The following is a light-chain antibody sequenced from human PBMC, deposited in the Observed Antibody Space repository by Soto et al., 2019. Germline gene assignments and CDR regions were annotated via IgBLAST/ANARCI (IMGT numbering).Light chain of an antibody. Sequence: QSALTQPASVSGSPGQSITISCTGTSSDVGAYDYVSWYEQHPGKAPKLMLFDVTNRPSGVSHRFSGSKSGNTASLTISGLQAEDEADCYCSSYTTYSTVVFGGGTKLTVL. CDR2: DVT. CDR1: SSDVGAYDY. J-gene: IGLJ2*01. CDR3: SSYTTYSTVV. V-gene: IGLV2-14*01.